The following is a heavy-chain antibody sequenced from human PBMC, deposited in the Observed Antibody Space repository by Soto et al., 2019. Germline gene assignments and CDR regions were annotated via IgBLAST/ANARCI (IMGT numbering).Heavy chain of an antibody. CDR1: GFTFSGYG. CDR3: AIDRNSDHNSGWPQGH. D-gene: IGHD6-19*01. J-gene: IGHJ4*02. CDR2: ISNDAHTK. Sequence: QVQLVESGGGVVQPGRSVRLSCAASGFTFSGYGMHWVRQAPGKGLDWVAAISNDAHTKHYADSVKGRFTISRDNSKNTLDLQMDSLRPEDTAVYYCAIDRNSDHNSGWPQGHWGQGTLVAVSS. V-gene: IGHV3-30*03.